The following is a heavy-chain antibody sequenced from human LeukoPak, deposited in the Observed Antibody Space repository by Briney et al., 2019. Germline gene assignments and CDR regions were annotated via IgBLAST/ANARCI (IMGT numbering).Heavy chain of an antibody. CDR3: TTYDWWFGECDV. Sequence: GGSLRLSCAASGLTFSNPWVNWVRQAPGKGLEVVGRIRSKSDGGTPDYAGPVKGRFTISRDDSKSTLYLQMNSRKTEDTVLYYCTTYDWWFGECDVWGQGTMVTVSS. J-gene: IGHJ3*01. D-gene: IGHD3-10*01. CDR1: GLTFSNPW. V-gene: IGHV3-15*01. CDR2: IRSKSDGGTP.